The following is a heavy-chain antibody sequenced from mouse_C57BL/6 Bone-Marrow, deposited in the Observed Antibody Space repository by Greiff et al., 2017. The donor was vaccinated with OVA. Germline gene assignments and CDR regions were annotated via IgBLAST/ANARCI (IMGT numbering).Heavy chain of an antibody. D-gene: IGHD1-1*01. J-gene: IGHJ1*03. CDR3: TTSPCYYYGSRNVGGPWYFDV. V-gene: IGHV14-4*01. Sequence: VQLQQSGAELVRPGASVKLSCTASGFNIKDDYMHWVKQRPEQGLEWIGWIDPENGDTEYASKFQGKATITADTSSNTAYLQLSSLTSEDTAVYYCTTSPCYYYGSRNVGGPWYFDVWGTGTTVTVSS. CDR2: IDPENGDT. CDR1: GFNIKDDY.